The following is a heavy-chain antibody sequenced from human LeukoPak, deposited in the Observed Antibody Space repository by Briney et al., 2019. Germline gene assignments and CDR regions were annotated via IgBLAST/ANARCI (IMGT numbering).Heavy chain of an antibody. D-gene: IGHD1-7*01. CDR2: IWFEGSTK. CDR1: GFTFSSYG. Sequence: GRSLRLSCAASGFTFSSYGMHWVRQAPGKGLEWVAVIWFEGSTKYYGDSVKGRFTISRDNSKDTLYMQMNSLRAEDTAVYYCATLPRTYGPLDYWGQGTLVTASS. V-gene: IGHV3-33*01. J-gene: IGHJ4*02. CDR3: ATLPRTYGPLDY.